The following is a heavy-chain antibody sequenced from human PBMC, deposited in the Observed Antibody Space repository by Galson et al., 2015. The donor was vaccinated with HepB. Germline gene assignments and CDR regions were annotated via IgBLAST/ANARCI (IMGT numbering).Heavy chain of an antibody. D-gene: IGHD1-26*01. CDR3: ARLGAGTRGASTLDY. CDR2: IYPGDSDT. Sequence: QSGAEVKKPGESLKISCKGSGYSFTNYWIAWVRQMPGKGLEWMGIIYPGDSDTRYSPSFQGQVTMSADKSIRTVYLQWSSLKASDTAIYYCARLGAGTRGASTLDYWGQGTLVTVSS. J-gene: IGHJ4*02. V-gene: IGHV5-51*03. CDR1: GYSFTNYW.